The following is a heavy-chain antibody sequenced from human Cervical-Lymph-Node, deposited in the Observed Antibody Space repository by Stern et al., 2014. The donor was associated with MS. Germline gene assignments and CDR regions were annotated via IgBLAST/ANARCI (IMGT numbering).Heavy chain of an antibody. CDR3: ARGLLGSENAFDI. Sequence: VQLVESGAEVKKPGASVKVSCKASGYTFTSYGISWVRQAPGQALEGMGRISTYNGNPNYAQKLQVRVTMTTDTSTSTAYMELRSLRSDDTAVYYCARGLLGSENAFDIWGQGTMVTVSS. V-gene: IGHV1-18*01. CDR2: ISTYNGNP. CDR1: GYTFTSYG. D-gene: IGHD2-15*01. J-gene: IGHJ3*02.